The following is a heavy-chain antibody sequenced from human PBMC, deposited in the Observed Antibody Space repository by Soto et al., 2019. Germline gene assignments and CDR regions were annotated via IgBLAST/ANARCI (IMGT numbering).Heavy chain of an antibody. V-gene: IGHV4-31*03. CDR2: IHYSGNT. CDR1: GDSISSSSYY. D-gene: IGHD6-13*01. J-gene: IGHJ6*02. CDR3: ARARVPYSSTWYRYDYYGMDI. Sequence: SETLSLTCTVSGDSISSSSYYWSWIRQHPGKGLEWIGYIHYSGNTRYNPSLKSRLTISVDTSKNQFSLMLSSLTAADTAVYFCARARVPYSSTWYRYDYYGMDIWGQGTTVTVSS.